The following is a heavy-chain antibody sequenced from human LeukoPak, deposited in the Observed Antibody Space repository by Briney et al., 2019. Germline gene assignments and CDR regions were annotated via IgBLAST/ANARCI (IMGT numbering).Heavy chain of an antibody. J-gene: IGHJ3*02. D-gene: IGHD3-10*01. Sequence: PGGSLRLSCAASGFTFYDYGMSWVRQAPGKGLEWGSGINWNGGSTVYADSVKGRFTISRDNAKNSLYLQMNSLRAEDTALYHCARRIGEPIPHAFDIWGQGTMVTVSS. CDR3: ARRIGEPIPHAFDI. CDR2: INWNGGST. CDR1: GFTFYDYG. V-gene: IGHV3-20*01.